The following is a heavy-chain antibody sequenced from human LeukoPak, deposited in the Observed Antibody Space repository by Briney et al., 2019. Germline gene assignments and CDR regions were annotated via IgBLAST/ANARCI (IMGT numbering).Heavy chain of an antibody. V-gene: IGHV3-23*01. Sequence: GGSLRLSCAASGFTFSSYAMSWVRQAPGKGLEWVSAISCSGGSTYYADSVKGRFTISRDNSKNTLYLQMNSLRAEDTAVYYCANHDYGDPIYYYYGMDVWGQGTTVTVSS. CDR1: GFTFSSYA. J-gene: IGHJ6*02. CDR3: ANHDYGDPIYYYYGMDV. CDR2: ISCSGGST. D-gene: IGHD4-17*01.